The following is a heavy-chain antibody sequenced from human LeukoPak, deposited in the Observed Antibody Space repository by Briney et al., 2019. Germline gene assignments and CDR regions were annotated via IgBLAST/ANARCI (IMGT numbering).Heavy chain of an antibody. J-gene: IGHJ3*02. Sequence: PGGSLRLSCAASGFTLCSFGMVWVRQAPGKGLEWVTLMWYDGRNKYYADSVKGRFTISRDNSKNTVYLQMNSLRGEDTAVYYCARVGDMEAFDIWGQGTRVTVSS. CDR1: GFTLCSFG. CDR2: MWYDGRNK. V-gene: IGHV3-33*01. CDR3: ARVGDMEAFDI. D-gene: IGHD3-16*01.